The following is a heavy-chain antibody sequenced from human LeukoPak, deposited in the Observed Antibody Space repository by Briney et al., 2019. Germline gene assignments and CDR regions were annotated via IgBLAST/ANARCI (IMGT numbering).Heavy chain of an antibody. Sequence: GGSLRLSCAASGFTLSNAGMTWVRQAPGKGLEWVGRIKRKTVGGTTDYAAPVKGRFTISRDDSKDTLYLQMNSLIIADTGVYYCTTCGYSGYDSNYWGQGVLVTVSS. CDR3: TTCGYSGYDSNY. V-gene: IGHV3-15*01. D-gene: IGHD5-12*01. CDR1: GFTLSNAG. CDR2: IKRKTVGGTT. J-gene: IGHJ4*02.